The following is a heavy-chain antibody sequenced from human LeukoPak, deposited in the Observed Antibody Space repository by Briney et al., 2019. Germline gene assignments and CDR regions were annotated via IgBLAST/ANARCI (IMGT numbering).Heavy chain of an antibody. Sequence: PGGSLRLSCAASGFTFSSYSMNWVRQAPGKGLEWASSISSSSNYIYYADSVKGRFTISRDNAKNSLFLQMNSLRAEDTAVYYCARTVAATGAYFDYWGQGTLVTVSS. D-gene: IGHD2-15*01. J-gene: IGHJ4*02. CDR1: GFTFSSYS. CDR2: ISSSSNYI. V-gene: IGHV3-21*01. CDR3: ARTVAATGAYFDY.